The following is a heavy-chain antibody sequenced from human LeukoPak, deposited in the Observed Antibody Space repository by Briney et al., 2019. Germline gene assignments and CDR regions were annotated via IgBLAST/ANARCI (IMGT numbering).Heavy chain of an antibody. J-gene: IGHJ4*02. V-gene: IGHV3-30*02. CDR1: GFTFSNYG. CDR3: AKVRGSGWYED. Sequence: GGSLRLSCAASGFTFSNYGMHWVRQAPGKGLEWVTFIRNDGSNKYYADSVKGRFTISRDNSKNTLYLQMNSLRAEDTAVYYCAKVRGSGWYEDWGQGTLVTVSS. CDR2: IRNDGSNK. D-gene: IGHD6-19*01.